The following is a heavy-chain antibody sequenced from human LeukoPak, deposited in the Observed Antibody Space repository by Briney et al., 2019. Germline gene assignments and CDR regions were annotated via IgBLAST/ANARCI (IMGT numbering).Heavy chain of an antibody. Sequence: SETLSLTCTVSGGSISSYCWSWIRQPAGKGLEWIGRIYTSGSTNYNPPLKSRVTMSVDTSKNQFSLKLSSVTAAETAVYYCARVGSSQPYYYYYYMDVWGKGTTVTVSS. D-gene: IGHD6-6*01. CDR1: GGSISSYC. J-gene: IGHJ6*03. CDR3: ARVGSSQPYYYYYYMDV. CDR2: IYTSGST. V-gene: IGHV4-4*07.